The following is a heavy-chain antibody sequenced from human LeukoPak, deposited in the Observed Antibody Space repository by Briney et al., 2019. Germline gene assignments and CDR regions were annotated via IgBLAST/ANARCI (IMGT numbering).Heavy chain of an antibody. Sequence: TLSLTCTVSGGSISSGSYYWSWIRQPAGKGLEWIGRIYTSGSTNYNPSLKSRVTISVDTSKNQFSLKLSSVTAADTAVYYCARGDYTGWFDPWGQGTLATASS. CDR1: GGSISSGSYY. CDR2: IYTSGST. CDR3: ARGDYTGWFDP. D-gene: IGHD4-11*01. V-gene: IGHV4-61*02. J-gene: IGHJ5*02.